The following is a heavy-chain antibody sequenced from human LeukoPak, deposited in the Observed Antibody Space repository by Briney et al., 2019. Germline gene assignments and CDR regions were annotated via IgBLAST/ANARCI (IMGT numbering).Heavy chain of an antibody. CDR1: GFTFSDYA. V-gene: IGHV3-30*01. J-gene: IGHJ5*01. D-gene: IGHD6-6*01. CDR2: ISNDGSNK. Sequence: GRSLRLSCAASGFTFSDYAMHWVRQAPGKGLEWVAVISNDGSNKYYADSVKGRFTISRDNSKNTLYLQLNSLRVEDTAVYYCARGGNIRFSSRQINWFDSWGQGTLVTISS. CDR3: ARGGNIRFSSRQINWFDS.